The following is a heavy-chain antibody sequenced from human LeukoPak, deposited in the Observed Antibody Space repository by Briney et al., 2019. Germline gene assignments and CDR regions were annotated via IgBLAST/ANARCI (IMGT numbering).Heavy chain of an antibody. Sequence: PGGSLRLSCAASGLTFSNYAINWVRQAPGRGLEWVSGISGSGGSTYYADSVKGRFTISRDNSKNTLYLQMNSLRAEDTAVYYCAKGARWLQPGPFDYWGQGTLVTVSS. V-gene: IGHV3-23*01. J-gene: IGHJ4*02. CDR2: ISGSGGST. CDR3: AKGARWLQPGPFDY. CDR1: GLTFSNYA. D-gene: IGHD5-24*01.